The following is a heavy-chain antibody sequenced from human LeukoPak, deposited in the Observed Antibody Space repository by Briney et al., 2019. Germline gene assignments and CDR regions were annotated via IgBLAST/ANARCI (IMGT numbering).Heavy chain of an antibody. V-gene: IGHV3-73*01. D-gene: IGHD1-26*01. CDR3: TRQARGSYYDPYYYYYMDV. CDR1: GFTFSGSA. Sequence: GGSLRLSCAASGFTFSGSAMHWVRQASGKGLEWVGRIRSKANSYATAYAASVKGRFTISRDDSKNTAYLQMNSLKTEDTAVYYCTRQARGSYYDPYYYYYMDVWGKGTTVTVSS. CDR2: IRSKANSYAT. J-gene: IGHJ6*03.